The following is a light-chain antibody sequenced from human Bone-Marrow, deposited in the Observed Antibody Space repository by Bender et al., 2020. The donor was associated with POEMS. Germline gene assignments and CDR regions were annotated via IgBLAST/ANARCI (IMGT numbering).Light chain of an antibody. V-gene: IGLV2-8*01. CDR3: CSYAGGVI. CDR2: EGS. Sequence: QSALTQPPSASGSPGQSVTISCTGTSGDVGGYNYVSWYQQHPGKAPKLMIYEGSKRPSGVSTRFSGSKSGNTASLTISGLQAEDEADYYCCSYAGGVIFGGGTKLTVL. CDR1: SGDVGGYNY. J-gene: IGLJ2*01.